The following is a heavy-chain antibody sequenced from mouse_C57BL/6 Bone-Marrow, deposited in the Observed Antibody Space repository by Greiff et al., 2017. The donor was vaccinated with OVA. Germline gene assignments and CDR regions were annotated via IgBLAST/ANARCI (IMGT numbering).Heavy chain of an antibody. CDR3: ASGEKEAYYYGSSY. J-gene: IGHJ2*01. V-gene: IGHV1-26*01. CDR2: INPNNGGT. CDR1: GYTFTDYY. Sequence: VQLKQSGPELVKPGASVKISCKASGYTFTDYYMNWVKQSHGKSLEWIGDINPNNGGTSYNQKFKGKATLTVDESSSTAYMELRSLTSEDSAVYYCASGEKEAYYYGSSYWGQGTTLTVSS. D-gene: IGHD1-1*01.